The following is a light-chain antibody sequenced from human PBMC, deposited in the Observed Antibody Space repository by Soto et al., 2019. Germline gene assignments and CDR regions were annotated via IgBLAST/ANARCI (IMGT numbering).Light chain of an antibody. J-gene: IGKJ4*01. CDR3: QQNFRPLLT. CDR1: QTIYDY. V-gene: IGKV1-39*01. Sequence: DIQMTQSSSSLSASVGDRVTITFRASQTIYDYVTWFQQRPGKAPKVLIYGASTLQSGVPSRFSGSGSGTEFTLTISNFQPEDFATYYCQQNFRPLLTFGGGTKVDIK. CDR2: GAS.